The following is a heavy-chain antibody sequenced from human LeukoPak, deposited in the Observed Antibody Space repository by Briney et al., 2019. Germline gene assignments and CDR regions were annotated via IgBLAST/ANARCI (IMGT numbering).Heavy chain of an antibody. Sequence: PSETPSLTCAVYGGSFSAYYWSWIRQPPGKGLEWIGEINHSGSTNYNPSVKSRVTISVDTSKNQFSLKLSSVTAADTAVYYCARGIDYYDNSGYNSPWFDPWGQGSLVTVSS. V-gene: IGHV4-34*01. CDR1: GGSFSAYY. D-gene: IGHD3-22*01. J-gene: IGHJ5*02. CDR2: INHSGST. CDR3: ARGIDYYDNSGYNSPWFDP.